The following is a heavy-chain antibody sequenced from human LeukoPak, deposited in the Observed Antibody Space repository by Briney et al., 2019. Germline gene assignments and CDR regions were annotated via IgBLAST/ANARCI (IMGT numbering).Heavy chain of an antibody. CDR1: GFTFNSYW. CDR3: ARWASETHAFDI. Sequence: PGGSLRLSCAASGFTFNSYWMNWVRQAPGKGLEWVANIKQDGSETYYIDSVTGRFTISRDNAKTSLYLQMNSLRVEDTAVYYCARWASETHAFDIWGQGTMVTVSS. CDR2: IKQDGSET. J-gene: IGHJ3*02. V-gene: IGHV3-7*03.